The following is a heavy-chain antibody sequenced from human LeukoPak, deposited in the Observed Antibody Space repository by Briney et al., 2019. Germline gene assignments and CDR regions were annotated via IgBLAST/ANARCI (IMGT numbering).Heavy chain of an antibody. J-gene: IGHJ3*02. CDR1: GGSISSSSYY. CDR3: AREADDIVTGKLPGAFDI. CDR2: IYYSGST. Sequence: SETLSLTCTVSGGSISSSSYYWGWIRQPPGKGLEWIGSIYYSGSTYYNPSLKSRVTISVDTSKNQFSLKLSSVTAADTAVYYCAREADDIVTGKLPGAFDIWVQPTMLTVSS. V-gene: IGHV4-39*07. D-gene: IGHD3-9*01.